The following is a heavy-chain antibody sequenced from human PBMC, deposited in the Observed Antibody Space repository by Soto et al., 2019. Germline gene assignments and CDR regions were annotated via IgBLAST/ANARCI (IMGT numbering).Heavy chain of an antibody. D-gene: IGHD3-9*01. CDR2: TYHSGNP. J-gene: IGHJ4*02. CDR3: ARHPGYYDILTGYTTYYFDY. V-gene: IGHV4-30-2*01. Sequence: SETLSLTCAVSGDTISTGGYSWAWIRQPPGKALEWIGHTYHSGNPYYNPSLKSRVIISVDRSKNQFSLKLSSVTAADTAVYYCARHPGYYDILTGYTTYYFDYWGQGILVTVSS. CDR1: GDTISTGGYS.